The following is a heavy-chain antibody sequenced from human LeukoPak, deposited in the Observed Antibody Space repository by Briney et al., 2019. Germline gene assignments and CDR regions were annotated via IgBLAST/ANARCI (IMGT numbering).Heavy chain of an antibody. V-gene: IGHV1-18*01. J-gene: IGHJ4*02. CDR1: GYSFILYG. CDR2: ISTSTGDT. CDR3: ARDQLSGSHDY. D-gene: IGHD1-26*01. Sequence: ASVKVSCKTSGYSFILYGISWVRQAPGQGPEWMGWISTSTGDTKYTQKLQGRVTMTTDTSTSTAYMELRSLRSDDTAVYYCARDQLSGSHDYWGQGTLVTVSS.